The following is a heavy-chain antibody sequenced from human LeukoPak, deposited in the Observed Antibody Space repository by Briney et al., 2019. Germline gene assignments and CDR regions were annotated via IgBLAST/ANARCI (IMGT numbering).Heavy chain of an antibody. CDR1: GFTFSSYS. CDR2: ISSSSSYI. J-gene: IGHJ6*02. D-gene: IGHD1-26*01. CDR3: ARDRKYSGSYSGMDV. V-gene: IGHV3-21*01. Sequence: PGGSLRLSCAASGFTFSSYSMNWVRQAPGKGLEWVSSISSSSSYIYHADSVKGRFTISRDNAKNSLYLQMNSLRAEDTAVYYCARDRKYSGSYSGMDVWGQGTTVTVSS.